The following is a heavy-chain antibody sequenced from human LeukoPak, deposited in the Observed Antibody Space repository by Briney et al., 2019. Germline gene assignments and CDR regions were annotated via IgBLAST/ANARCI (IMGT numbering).Heavy chain of an antibody. CDR1: GFTFSNAW. V-gene: IGHV3-15*01. Sequence: GGSLRLSCAASGFTFSNAWMSWVRQAPGKGLEWVGRIKSKTDGGTTDYAAPVKGRFTISRDDSKNTLYLQMNSLKTEDTAVYYCTTATYNWNDARFDNWGQGTLVTVSS. CDR2: IKSKTDGGTT. D-gene: IGHD1-1*01. CDR3: TTATYNWNDARFDN. J-gene: IGHJ4*02.